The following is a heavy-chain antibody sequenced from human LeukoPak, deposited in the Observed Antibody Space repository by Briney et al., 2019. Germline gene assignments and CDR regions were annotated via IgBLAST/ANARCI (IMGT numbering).Heavy chain of an antibody. Sequence: TGGSLRLSCAASGFTFSPYWMHWVRQAPGKGLVWVSHINTDGSSTTYADSVKGRFTISRDNAKSTLYLVMNSLRAEDTAVYYCARDSNYGMDVWGQGTTVTVSS. J-gene: IGHJ6*02. CDR2: INTDGSST. CDR1: GFTFSPYW. CDR3: ARDSNYGMDV. D-gene: IGHD2/OR15-2a*01. V-gene: IGHV3-74*01.